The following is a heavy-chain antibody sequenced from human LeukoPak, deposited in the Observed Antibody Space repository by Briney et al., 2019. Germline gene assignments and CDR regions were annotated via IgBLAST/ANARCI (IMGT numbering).Heavy chain of an antibody. Sequence: GGSLRLSCAASGFTFSSYSMNWVRQAPGKGLEWFSYISSSSSTIYYADSVKGRFSISRDNSKNTLYLQMNSLRAEDTAVYYCAKSVDSSGYYYYYYYYGMDVWGQGTTVTVS. V-gene: IGHV3-48*01. D-gene: IGHD3-22*01. CDR3: AKSVDSSGYYYYYYYYGMDV. CDR2: ISSSSSTI. J-gene: IGHJ6*02. CDR1: GFTFSSYS.